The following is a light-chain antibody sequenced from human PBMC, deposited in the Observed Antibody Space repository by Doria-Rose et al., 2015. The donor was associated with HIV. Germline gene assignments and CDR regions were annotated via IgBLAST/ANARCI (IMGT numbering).Light chain of an antibody. CDR3: RQYGTSWT. V-gene: IGKV3-20*01. CDR2: DGS. Sequence: TQSPGTLSLSPGERATPSCRASQSFSSTYLAWYQQKPGQAPSLLIYDGSTRATGIPDRFSASGSGTDVTLTINRLEPEDFALYYCRQYGTSWTFGQGTKVEI. J-gene: IGKJ1*01. CDR1: QSFSSTY.